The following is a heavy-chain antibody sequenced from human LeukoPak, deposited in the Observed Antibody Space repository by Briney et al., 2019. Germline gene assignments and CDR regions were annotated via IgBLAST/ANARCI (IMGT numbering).Heavy chain of an antibody. CDR3: ARDPYSESYGDYYYYYMDV. D-gene: IGHD1-26*01. CDR2: ITSSSSYI. J-gene: IGHJ6*03. Sequence: GGSLRLSCAASGFIFSSYSMNWVRQAPGKGLEWVSSITSSSSYIYYADSVKGRFTISRDNAKSSLYLQMNSLRDEDTAVYYCARDPYSESYGDYYYYYMDVWGKGTTVTISS. CDR1: GFIFSSYS. V-gene: IGHV3-21*01.